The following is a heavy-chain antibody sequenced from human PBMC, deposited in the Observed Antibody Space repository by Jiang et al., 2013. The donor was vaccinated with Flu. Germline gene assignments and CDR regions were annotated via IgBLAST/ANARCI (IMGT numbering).Heavy chain of an antibody. CDR3: AKLTDYFDSSGNFHY. Sequence: VQLLESGGGLVQPGGSLRLSCAASGLTFSNYGMNWVRQTPGRGLEWVAVISGSGDRTYYADSVKGRFTISRDNSKNTLFLQMNTLRAEDTAVYYCAKLTDYFDSSGNFHYWGQGTLVTVSS. D-gene: IGHD3-22*01. J-gene: IGHJ4*02. CDR1: GLTFSNYG. CDR2: ISGSGDRT. V-gene: IGHV3-23*01.